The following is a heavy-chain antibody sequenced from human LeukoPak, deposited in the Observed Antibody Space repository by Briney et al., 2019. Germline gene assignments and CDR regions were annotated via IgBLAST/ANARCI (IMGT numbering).Heavy chain of an antibody. CDR2: INWSGGST. CDR3: ARAPITSPFYFDY. J-gene: IGHJ4*02. Sequence: GGSLRLSCTASGFAFDEHGMSWVRQVPGKGLEWVSGINWSGGSTGYADPLRGRFTISRDNAKNSLYLQMDSLRAEDTALYYCARAPITSPFYFDYWGQGTLVTVPS. V-gene: IGHV3-20*04. D-gene: IGHD2-2*01. CDR1: GFAFDEHG.